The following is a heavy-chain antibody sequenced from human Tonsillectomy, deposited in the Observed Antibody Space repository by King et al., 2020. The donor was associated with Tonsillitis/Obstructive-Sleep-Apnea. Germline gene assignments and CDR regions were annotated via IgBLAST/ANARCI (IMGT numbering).Heavy chain of an antibody. CDR1: GGSISSYY. Sequence: VQLQESGPGLVKPSETLSLTCTVSGGSISSYYWSWIRQPPGKGLEWIGYIYYSGSTNYNPSLKSRVTISVDTSKNQFSLKLSSVTAADTAVYYCARGYYYYSSGHWGQGTLVTVSS. V-gene: IGHV4-59*01. CDR2: IYYSGST. CDR3: ARGYYYYSSGH. J-gene: IGHJ4*02. D-gene: IGHD3-22*01.